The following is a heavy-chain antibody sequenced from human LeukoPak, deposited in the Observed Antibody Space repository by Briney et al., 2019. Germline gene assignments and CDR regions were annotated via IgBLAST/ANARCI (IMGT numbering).Heavy chain of an antibody. CDR3: ARDLSGSGSYLDY. D-gene: IGHD3-10*01. CDR2: ISSSGYTI. CDR1: GFTFSDYY. Sequence: PGGSLRLSCAASGFTFSDYYMSWIRQAPGKGLEWVSYISSSGYTIYYADSVKGRFTISRDDAKNSLYLQMNSLRAEDTAVYYCARDLSGSGSYLDYWGQGTLVTVSS. V-gene: IGHV3-11*01. J-gene: IGHJ4*02.